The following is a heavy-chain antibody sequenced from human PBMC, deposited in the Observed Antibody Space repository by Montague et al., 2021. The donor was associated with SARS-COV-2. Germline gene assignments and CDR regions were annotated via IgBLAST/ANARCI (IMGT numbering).Heavy chain of an antibody. V-gene: IGHV6-1*01. Sequence: CAISGDSVSSHIATWNWIRQSPSRGLEWLGRTYYRSKWFNDYSVSVSSRITIDPDTSKNVFSLHLRSVTPEDTAVYFCARTTALAASADGLDVWGPGTLISVSS. CDR1: GDSVSSHIAT. D-gene: IGHD1-1*01. CDR2: TYYRSKWFN. CDR3: ARTTALAASADGLDV. J-gene: IGHJ3*01.